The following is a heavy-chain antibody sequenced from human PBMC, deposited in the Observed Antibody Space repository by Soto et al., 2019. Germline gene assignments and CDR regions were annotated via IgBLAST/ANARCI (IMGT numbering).Heavy chain of an antibody. CDR2: INPSGGST. CDR3: AREKRYNWKETTSPYYGMDV. V-gene: IGHV1-46*01. J-gene: IGHJ6*02. CDR1: GYTFTSYY. D-gene: IGHD1-20*01. Sequence: GASVKVSCKASGYTFTSYYMHWVRQAPGQGLEWMGIINPSGGSTSYAQKFQGRVTMTRDTSTSTVYMELSSLRSEDTAVYYCAREKRYNWKETTSPYYGMDVWGQGTTVTVSS.